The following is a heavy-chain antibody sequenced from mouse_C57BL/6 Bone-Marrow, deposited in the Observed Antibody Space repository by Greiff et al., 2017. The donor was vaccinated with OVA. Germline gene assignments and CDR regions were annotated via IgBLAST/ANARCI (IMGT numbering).Heavy chain of an antibody. D-gene: IGHD2-5*01. J-gene: IGHJ4*01. CDR3: ARPSNPYAMDY. CDR2: ISDGGSYT. Sequence: EVNVVESGGGLVKPGGSLKLSCAASGFTFSSYAMSWVRQTPEKRLEWVATISDGGSYTYYPDNVKGRFTISRDNAKNNLYLQMSHLKSEDTAMYYCARPSNPYAMDYWGQGTSVTVSS. V-gene: IGHV5-4*03. CDR1: GFTFSSYA.